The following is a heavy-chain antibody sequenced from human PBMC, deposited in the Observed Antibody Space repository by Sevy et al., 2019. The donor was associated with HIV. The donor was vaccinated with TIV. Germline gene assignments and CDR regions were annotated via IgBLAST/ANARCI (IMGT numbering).Heavy chain of an antibody. J-gene: IGHJ6*02. D-gene: IGHD1-1*01. Sequence: QSQTLSLTCAMSGDSVSSSSAAWNWFRQSPSRGLEWLGRTYYRSKWYNNYAVSVKSRVTINPDTSENQFSLHLNSVTPEDTAVYFCARGDELNSYYYGMDVWGQGTTVTVSS. CDR2: TYYRSKWYN. CDR3: ARGDELNSYYYGMDV. CDR1: GDSVSSSSAA. V-gene: IGHV6-1*01.